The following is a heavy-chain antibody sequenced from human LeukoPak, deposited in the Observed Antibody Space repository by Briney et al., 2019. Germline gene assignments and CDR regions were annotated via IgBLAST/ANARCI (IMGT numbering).Heavy chain of an antibody. Sequence: GGTLRLSCAASGVTFSGSAMHWVCQASGKGLEWVGRIRSKANSYATAYAASVKGKFTISRDDSKNTAYLQMSSLKTEDTAVYYCTSRIVVHLDYWGQGTLVTVSS. CDR1: GVTFSGSA. CDR2: IRSKANSYAT. J-gene: IGHJ4*02. D-gene: IGHD3-22*01. V-gene: IGHV3-73*01. CDR3: TSRIVVHLDY.